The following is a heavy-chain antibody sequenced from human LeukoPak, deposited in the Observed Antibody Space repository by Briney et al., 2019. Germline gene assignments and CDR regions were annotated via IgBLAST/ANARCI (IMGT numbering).Heavy chain of an antibody. Sequence: GGSLRLSCAASGFTFSSYGMHWVRQAPGKGLEWVAVISYDGSNKYYADSVKGRFTISRDNSKNTLYLQMNSLRAEDTAVYYCAKDRDYYDSSGYFDLFDYWGQGTLVTVSS. CDR1: GFTFSSYG. D-gene: IGHD3-22*01. V-gene: IGHV3-30*18. CDR2: ISYDGSNK. J-gene: IGHJ4*02. CDR3: AKDRDYYDSSGYFDLFDY.